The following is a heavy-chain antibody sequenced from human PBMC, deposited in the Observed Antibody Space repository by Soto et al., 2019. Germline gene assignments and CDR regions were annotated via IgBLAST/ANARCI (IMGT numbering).Heavy chain of an antibody. CDR1: GGSFSRYS. J-gene: IGHJ6*02. CDR2: INHSGST. CDR3: ARGYRGQPKYSSGWIYYYYGMDV. D-gene: IGHD6-19*01. V-gene: IGHV4-34*01. Sequence: SETLSLPCAVYGGSFSRYSWSWIRQPPGKGLEWIGEINHSGSTNYNPSLKSRVTISVDTSKNQFSLKLSSVTAADTAVYYCARGYRGQPKYSSGWIYYYYGMDVWGQGTTVT.